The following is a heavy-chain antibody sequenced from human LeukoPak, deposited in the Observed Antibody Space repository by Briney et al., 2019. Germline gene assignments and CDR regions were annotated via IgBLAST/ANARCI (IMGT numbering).Heavy chain of an antibody. Sequence: PSETLSLTCTVSGRSISNHYWSWIRQPPGKGLEYIGYIFYSGTTNYNPSLKSRVSISVDTSKNQFSLKLRSVTAADTAVYYCARLQFWSGHDYWGQGTLVTVSS. D-gene: IGHD3-3*01. V-gene: IGHV4-59*08. J-gene: IGHJ4*02. CDR1: GRSISNHY. CDR2: IFYSGTT. CDR3: ARLQFWSGHDY.